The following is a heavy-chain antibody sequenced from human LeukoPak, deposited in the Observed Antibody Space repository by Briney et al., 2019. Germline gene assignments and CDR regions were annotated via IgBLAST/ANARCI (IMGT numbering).Heavy chain of an antibody. CDR2: ISWNSGSI. Sequence: GRSLRLSCAASGFTFDDYAMHWVRQAPGKGLEWVSGISWNSGSIGYADSVRGRFTISRDNAKNSLYLQMNSLRAEDTALYYCAKVGGDSGYYYYYMDVWGKGTAVTVSS. CDR1: GFTFDDYA. V-gene: IGHV3-9*01. J-gene: IGHJ6*03. D-gene: IGHD2-21*02. CDR3: AKVGGDSGYYYYYMDV.